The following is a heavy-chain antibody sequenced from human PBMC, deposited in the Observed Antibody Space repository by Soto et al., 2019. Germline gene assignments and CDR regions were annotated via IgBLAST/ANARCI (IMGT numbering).Heavy chain of an antibody. Sequence: EVQLVESGGGLVQPGGSPRLSCAASGFTFSSYWMSWVRQAPGKGLEWVANIKQDGSEKYYVDSVKGRFTISRDNAKNSLYLQMNSLRAEDTAVYYCARNHLVGRHATFGYWGQGTLVTVSS. CDR2: IKQDGSEK. CDR3: ARNHLVGRHATFGY. V-gene: IGHV3-7*01. D-gene: IGHD1-26*01. CDR1: GFTFSSYW. J-gene: IGHJ4*02.